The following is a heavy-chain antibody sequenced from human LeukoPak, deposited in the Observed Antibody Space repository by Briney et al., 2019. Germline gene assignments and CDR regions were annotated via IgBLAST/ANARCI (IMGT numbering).Heavy chain of an antibody. V-gene: IGHV1-18*01. Sequence: ASVKVSCKASGYTFTNYGISRVRQAPGQGLEWMGWISAYNGHTKYAQKVQGRVTMTRDTSTSTAYMELSWLRSDDTAVYYCARLINGGRAFDIWGQGTMVTVSS. J-gene: IGHJ3*02. CDR1: GYTFTNYG. CDR2: ISAYNGHT. D-gene: IGHD3-16*01. CDR3: ARLINGGRAFDI.